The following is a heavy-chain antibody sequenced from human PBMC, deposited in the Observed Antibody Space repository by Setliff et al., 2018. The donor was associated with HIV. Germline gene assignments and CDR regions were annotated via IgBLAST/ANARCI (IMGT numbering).Heavy chain of an antibody. CDR1: GGSISSSSYY. CDR2: VYYSGST. D-gene: IGHD3-22*01. J-gene: IGHJ4*02. CDR3: DANYYDSSGYNDY. Sequence: SETLSLTCIVSGGSISSSSYYWGWIRQPPGKGLEWIGTVYYSGSTYYNPSLKSRVTISVDTSENQFSLKLNSVTAADTAVYYCDANYYDSSGYNDYWGQGTLVTVSS. V-gene: IGHV4-39*07.